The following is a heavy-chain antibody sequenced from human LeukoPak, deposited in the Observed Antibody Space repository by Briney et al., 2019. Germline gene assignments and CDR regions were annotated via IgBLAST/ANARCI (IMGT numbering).Heavy chain of an antibody. CDR3: ARGGDCSSTSCYGHWFDP. CDR1: GYTFTGYY. Sequence: ASVKVSCKASGYTFTGYYMHWVRQAPGQGLEWMGWINPNSGGTNYALKFQGRVTMTRDTSISTAYMELSRLRSDDTAVYYCARGGDCSSTSCYGHWFDPWGQGTLVTVSS. CDR2: INPNSGGT. V-gene: IGHV1-2*02. J-gene: IGHJ5*02. D-gene: IGHD2-2*01.